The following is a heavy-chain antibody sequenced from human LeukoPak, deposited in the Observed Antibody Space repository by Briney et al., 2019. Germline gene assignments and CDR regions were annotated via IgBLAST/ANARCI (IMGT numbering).Heavy chain of an antibody. D-gene: IGHD6-19*01. CDR3: ARQRDSGWNFPIDY. V-gene: IGHV5-10-1*01. CDR1: GYSFTSYW. J-gene: IGHJ4*02. CDR2: IDPIDSYT. Sequence: GESLKISCKGSGYSFTSYWISWVRQMPGKSLEWMGRIDPIDSYTNYSPSFQGHVTISADKTISTAYLQWSSLKASDTAMYYCARQRDSGWNFPIDYWGQGTLVTVSS.